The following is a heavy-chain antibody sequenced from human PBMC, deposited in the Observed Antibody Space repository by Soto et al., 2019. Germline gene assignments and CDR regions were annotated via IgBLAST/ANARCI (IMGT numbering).Heavy chain of an antibody. CDR3: ARDGCSGGSCYSTGDWFDP. CDR1: GGSISSYY. V-gene: IGHV4-59*01. Sequence: SETLSLTCTVSGGSISSYYWSWIRQPPGKGLERIGYIYYSGSTNYNPSLKSRVTISVDTSKNQFSLKLSSVTAADTAVYYCARDGCSGGSCYSTGDWFDPWGQGTLVTVSS. J-gene: IGHJ5*02. CDR2: IYYSGST. D-gene: IGHD2-15*01.